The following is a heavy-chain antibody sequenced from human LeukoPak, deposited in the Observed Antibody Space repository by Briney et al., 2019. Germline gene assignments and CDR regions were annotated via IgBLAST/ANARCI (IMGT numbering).Heavy chain of an antibody. Sequence: PGGSLRLSCAASGFTFSSYEMNWVRQAPGKGLGWVSYISSSGSPIYYADSVKGRFTISRDNAKNSLFLQMNSLRAEDTAVYYCARDFGSGTYYTLLDYWGQGTLVTVSS. CDR3: ARDFGSGTYYTLLDY. CDR1: GFTFSSYE. D-gene: IGHD3-10*01. CDR2: ISSSGSPI. J-gene: IGHJ4*02. V-gene: IGHV3-48*03.